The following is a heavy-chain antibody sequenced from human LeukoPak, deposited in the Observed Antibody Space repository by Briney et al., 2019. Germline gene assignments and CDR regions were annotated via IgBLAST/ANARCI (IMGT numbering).Heavy chain of an antibody. V-gene: IGHV3-74*01. CDR2: IKSDGSST. J-gene: IGHJ4*02. CDR3: ARDGYSFGHDFDY. CDR1: GFMFSSYW. D-gene: IGHD5-18*01. Sequence: TGGSLRLSCAASGFMFSSYWMHWVRHTPGKGLVWVSRIKSDGSSTSYADSVKGRFTISRDNAKNTLYLQMNSLRAEDTAVYYCARDGYSFGHDFDYWGRGTLVTVSS.